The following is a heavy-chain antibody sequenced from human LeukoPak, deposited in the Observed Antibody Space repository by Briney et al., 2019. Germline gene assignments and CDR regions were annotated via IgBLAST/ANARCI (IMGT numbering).Heavy chain of an antibody. V-gene: IGHV1-69*13. CDR3: ARVLRGYDFWSGYYQGNYYYYMDV. Sequence: GASVKVSCKASGYTFTGYYMHWVRQAPGQGLEWMGGIIPIFGTANYAQKFQGRVTITADESTSTAYMELSSLRSEDTAVYYCARVLRGYDFWSGYYQGNYYYYMDVWGKGTTVTVSS. CDR2: IIPIFGTA. D-gene: IGHD3-3*01. CDR1: GYTFTGYY. J-gene: IGHJ6*03.